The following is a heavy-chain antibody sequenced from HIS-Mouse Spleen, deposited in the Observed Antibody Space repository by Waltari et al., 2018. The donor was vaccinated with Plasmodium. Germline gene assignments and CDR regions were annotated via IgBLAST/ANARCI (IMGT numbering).Heavy chain of an antibody. CDR3: TTSLTGVDY. CDR1: GFTFSKAW. Sequence: EVQLVESGGGLLKPGGSLRLCCPASGFTFSKAWMSCVRQAPGRGLEWVGRIKSKTDGGTTDYAAPVKGRFTISRDDSKNTLYLQMNSLKTEDTAVYYCTTSLTGVDYWGQGTLVTVSS. J-gene: IGHJ4*02. V-gene: IGHV3-15*01. CDR2: IKSKTDGGTT. D-gene: IGHD7-27*01.